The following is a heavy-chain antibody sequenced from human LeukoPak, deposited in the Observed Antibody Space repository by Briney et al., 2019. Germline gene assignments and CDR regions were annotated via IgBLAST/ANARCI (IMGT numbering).Heavy chain of an antibody. V-gene: IGHV1-18*01. D-gene: IGHD3-10*01. CDR2: ISAYNGNT. Sequence: GASVKVSCKASGYTFTSYGIRWVRQAPGQGNEWMGWISAYNGNTNYAQKLQGRVTMSTDTSTSTAYMELRRLRSDDTAVYYRARDSRGRFHPRRQGTQATVSS. CDR1: GYTFTSYG. J-gene: IGHJ5*02. CDR3: ARDSRGRFHP.